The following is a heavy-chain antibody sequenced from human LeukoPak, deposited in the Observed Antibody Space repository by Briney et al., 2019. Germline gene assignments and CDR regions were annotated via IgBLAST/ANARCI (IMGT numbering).Heavy chain of an antibody. D-gene: IGHD6-13*01. Sequence: SETLSLTCAVYGVSFSGYYWSWIRQPPGKGLEWIGEINHSGSTNYNPSLKSRVTISVDTSKNQFSLKLSSVTAADTAVYYCARHLTTRSIAAAYWGQGTLVTVSS. CDR2: INHSGST. J-gene: IGHJ4*02. CDR1: GVSFSGYY. V-gene: IGHV4-34*01. CDR3: ARHLTTRSIAAAY.